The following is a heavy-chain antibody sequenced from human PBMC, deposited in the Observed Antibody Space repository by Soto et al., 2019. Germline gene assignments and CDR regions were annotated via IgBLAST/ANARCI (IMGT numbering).Heavy chain of an antibody. Sequence: QVQVVESGGGVVQPGKSLRLSCVASGFAFNSHGKHWARQTPGKGPEWVAGVSFDGNTKTYADSVKGRFTISRDSSSNTLYLQMNSLRPEDSAIYYCARDVIPHYSDNRDSWGPGTQVTVSS. D-gene: IGHD4-17*01. J-gene: IGHJ5*01. V-gene: IGHV3-30*03. CDR2: VSFDGNTK. CDR3: ARDVIPHYSDNRDS. CDR1: GFAFNSHG.